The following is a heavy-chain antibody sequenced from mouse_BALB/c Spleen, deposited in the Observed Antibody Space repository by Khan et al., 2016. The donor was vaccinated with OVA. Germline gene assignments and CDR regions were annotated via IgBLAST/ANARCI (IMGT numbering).Heavy chain of an antibody. CDR1: GYTFTSYW. Sequence: DLVKPGASVKLSCKASGYTFTSYWINWIKQRPGQGLEWIGRIAPGSGSTDYNEMFKGKATLTVDTSSSTVYIQLSSLSSEDSAVYFCARENYDGSSGYAMDYWGQGTSVTVSS. CDR2: IAPGSGST. J-gene: IGHJ4*01. D-gene: IGHD1-1*01. V-gene: IGHV1S41*01. CDR3: ARENYDGSSGYAMDY.